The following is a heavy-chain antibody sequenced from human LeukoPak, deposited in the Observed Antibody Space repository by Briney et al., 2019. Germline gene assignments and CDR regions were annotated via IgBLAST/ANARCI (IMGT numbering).Heavy chain of an antibody. V-gene: IGHV5-51*01. J-gene: IGHJ5*02. D-gene: IGHD6-13*01. CDR1: GYGFTSYW. CDR2: IYPGDSDT. CDR3: ARHIRGSSSWYRGWFDP. Sequence: GESLKISCKGSGYGFTSYWIGWVRQMPGKGLEWMGIIYPGDSDTRYSPSFQGQVTISADKSISTAYLQWSSLKASDTAMYYCARHIRGSSSWYRGWFDPWGQGTLVTVSS.